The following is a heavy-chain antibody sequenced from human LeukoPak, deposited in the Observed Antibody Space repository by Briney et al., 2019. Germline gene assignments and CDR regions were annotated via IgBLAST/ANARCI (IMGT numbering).Heavy chain of an antibody. V-gene: IGHV1-2*02. Sequence: ASVKVSCKASGYTFTGYYMHWVRQAPGQGLEWMGWINPNSGGTNYAQKFQGRVTMTRDTSIRTAYMELSRLRSDDTAVYYCARDTIAATTFEVEYYYFYYMDVWGKGTTVTVSS. CDR3: ARDTIAATTFEVEYYYFYYMDV. D-gene: IGHD6-13*01. CDR2: INPNSGGT. J-gene: IGHJ6*03. CDR1: GYTFTGYY.